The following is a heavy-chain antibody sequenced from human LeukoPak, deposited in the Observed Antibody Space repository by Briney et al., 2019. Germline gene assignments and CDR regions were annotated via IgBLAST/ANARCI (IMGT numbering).Heavy chain of an antibody. V-gene: IGHV3-30*04. Sequence: PGGSLRLSCAASGFSFSNFAIHWVRQAPGKGLEWLAVISHDGGTKHYADSVKGRFTISRDNSNNSLSLQMNSLSAEDTAVYYRARARGRWHLLPLDFWGQGTLVTVSS. CDR1: GFSFSNFA. CDR3: ARARGRWHLLPLDF. CDR2: ISHDGGTK. J-gene: IGHJ4*02. D-gene: IGHD1-26*01.